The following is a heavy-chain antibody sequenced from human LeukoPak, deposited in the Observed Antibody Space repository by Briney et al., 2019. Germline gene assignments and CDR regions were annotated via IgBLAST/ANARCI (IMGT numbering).Heavy chain of an antibody. CDR1: GFTFSSHG. CDR3: AKDLSYGSNWFDP. V-gene: IGHV3-33*06. Sequence: GGSLRLSCAASGFTFSSHGMHWVRQAPGKGLEWVALIWYDGCKKNYADSVKGRFTISRDDSKSTLYLQKNSLRAEDTAVYYCAKDLSYGSNWFDPWGQGTLVTVSS. J-gene: IGHJ5*02. CDR2: IWYDGCKK. D-gene: IGHD5-18*01.